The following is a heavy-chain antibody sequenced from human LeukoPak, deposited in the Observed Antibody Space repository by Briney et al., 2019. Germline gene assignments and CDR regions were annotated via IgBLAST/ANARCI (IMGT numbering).Heavy chain of an antibody. CDR1: GFTFSNHW. D-gene: IGHD3-22*01. CDR3: AKAQYYYDSSGYFEAFDY. CDR2: ISSSSSYI. J-gene: IGHJ4*02. V-gene: IGHV3-21*01. Sequence: TPGGSLRLSCAASGFTFSNHWMNWVRQAPGKGLEWVSSISSSSSYIYYADSVKGRFTISRDNAKNSLYLQMNSLRAEDTAVYYCAKAQYYYDSSGYFEAFDYWGQGTLVTVSS.